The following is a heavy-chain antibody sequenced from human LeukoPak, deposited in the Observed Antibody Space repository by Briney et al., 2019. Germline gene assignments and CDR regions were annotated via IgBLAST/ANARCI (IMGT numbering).Heavy chain of an antibody. V-gene: IGHV4-34*01. CDR3: ARTINYFDY. Sequence: KPSETLSFTCAVYGGSFSGYYWSWIRQPPGKGLEWIGEINHSGSTNYNPSLKSRVTISVDTSKNQFSLKLSSVTAADTAVYYCARTINYFDYWGQGTLVTVSS. D-gene: IGHD3-3*01. CDR1: GGSFSGYY. CDR2: INHSGST. J-gene: IGHJ4*02.